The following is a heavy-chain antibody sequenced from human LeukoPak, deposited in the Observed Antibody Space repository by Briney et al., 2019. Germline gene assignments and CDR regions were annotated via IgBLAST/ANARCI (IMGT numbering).Heavy chain of an antibody. J-gene: IGHJ5*02. D-gene: IGHD2-2*01. CDR1: GYTFTSYD. V-gene: IGHV1-8*03. Sequence: GASVKVSCKASGYTFTSYDFNWVRQAAGQGLEWMGWMNPNSGNTAYAQKFQGRVTLTRNTSISTAYMELSSLTSEDTAVYYCARGRGCSDISCYGNNWFDPWGQETRVTVSS. CDR3: ARGRGCSDISCYGNNWFDP. CDR2: MNPNSGNT.